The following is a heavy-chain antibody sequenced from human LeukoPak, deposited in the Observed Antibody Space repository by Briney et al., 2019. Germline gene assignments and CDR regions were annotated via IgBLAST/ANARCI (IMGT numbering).Heavy chain of an antibody. CDR2: IYSGDSDN. D-gene: IGHD4-17*01. J-gene: IGHJ4*02. V-gene: IGHV5-51*01. Sequence: GESLEISCHGSGYSFTSLWIDWVRQTPGKGPGWMGIIYSGDSDNRYSPSSQGQVTISADKSISTAYMQWSSLKASDAAMYYCARLHYGRGVDYWGQGTLVTVSS. CDR3: ARLHYGRGVDY. CDR1: GYSFTSLW.